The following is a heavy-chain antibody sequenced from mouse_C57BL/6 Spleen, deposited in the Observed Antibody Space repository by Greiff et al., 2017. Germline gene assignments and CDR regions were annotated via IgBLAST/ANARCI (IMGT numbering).Heavy chain of an antibody. Sequence: QVQLKQSGPELVKPGASVKISCKASGYAFSSSWMNWVKQRPGKGLEWIGRVYPGDGDTNYNGKFKGKATLTADKSASTAYMQLSSLTSEDSAVYFCARSFTTVVPPFAYWGQGTLVTVSA. CDR3: ARSFTTVVPPFAY. J-gene: IGHJ3*01. D-gene: IGHD1-1*01. CDR2: VYPGDGDT. V-gene: IGHV1-82*01. CDR1: GYAFSSSW.